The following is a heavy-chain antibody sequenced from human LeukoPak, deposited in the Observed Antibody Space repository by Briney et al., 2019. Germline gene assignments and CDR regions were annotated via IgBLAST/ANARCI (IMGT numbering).Heavy chain of an antibody. CDR2: ISSSGSTI. CDR3: ASYGRVTAIRIGAFDI. D-gene: IGHD2-21*02. V-gene: IGHV3-48*03. J-gene: IGHJ3*02. Sequence: GGSLRLSCAASGFTFSSYEMNWVRQAPGKGLEWVSYISSSGSTIYYADSVKGRFTISRDNAKNSLYLQMNSLRAEDTAVYYCASYGRVTAIRIGAFDIWGQGTMVTVSS. CDR1: GFTFSSYE.